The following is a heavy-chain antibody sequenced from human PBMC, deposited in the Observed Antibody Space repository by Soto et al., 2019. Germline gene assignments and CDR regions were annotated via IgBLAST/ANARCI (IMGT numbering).Heavy chain of an antibody. J-gene: IGHJ6*02. CDR1: GFSFSTYT. Sequence: GGSLRLSCVGSGFSFSTYTMNWVRQAPGKGLEWLSYISNSGSTIAYADSVKGRFTVSRDNAKNSLYLQMSSLRDEDTAVYFCAKTIRDYNGMDVWGQGTTVTVSS. CDR3: AKTIRDYNGMDV. CDR2: ISNSGSTI. V-gene: IGHV3-48*02.